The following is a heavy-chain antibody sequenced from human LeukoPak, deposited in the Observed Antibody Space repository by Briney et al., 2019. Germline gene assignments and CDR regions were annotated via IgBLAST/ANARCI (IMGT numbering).Heavy chain of an antibody. V-gene: IGHV3-9*01. CDR2: ISWNSGSI. CDR3: AKDMGVATIFSGNFDY. D-gene: IGHD5-12*01. CDR1: GFTFSSYA. J-gene: IGHJ4*02. Sequence: GRSLRLSCAASGFTFSSYAMHWVRQAPGKGLEWVSGISWNSGSIGYADSVKGRFTISRDNAKNSLYLQMNSLRAEDTALYYCAKDMGVATIFSGNFDYWGQGTLVTVSS.